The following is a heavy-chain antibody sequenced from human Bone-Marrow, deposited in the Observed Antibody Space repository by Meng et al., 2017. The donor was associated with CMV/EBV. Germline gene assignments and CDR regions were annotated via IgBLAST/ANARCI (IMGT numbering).Heavy chain of an antibody. J-gene: IGHJ5*02. CDR3: ARQGVATNTVKFWFDP. CDR1: GGSFSGYY. V-gene: IGHV4-34*01. D-gene: IGHD1/OR15-1a*01. CDR2: INHSGST. Sequence: GSLRLSCAVYGGSFSGYYWSWIRQPPGKGLEWIGEINHSGSTNYNPSLKSRVTISIDASKNQFSLRLSSVTAADTAVYFCARQGVATNTVKFWFDPWGQGTPVTVSS.